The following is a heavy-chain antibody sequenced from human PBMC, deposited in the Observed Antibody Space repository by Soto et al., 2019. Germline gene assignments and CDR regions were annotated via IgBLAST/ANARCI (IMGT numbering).Heavy chain of an antibody. J-gene: IGHJ4*02. CDR2: IYYSGST. Sequence: SETLSLTCTVSGGSISSGDYYWSWIRQPPGKGLEWIGYIYYSGSTYYNPSLKSRVTISVDTSKNQFSLKLSSVTAADTAVYYCARFWDTGDYFDYWGQGTLVTVSS. V-gene: IGHV4-30-4*01. D-gene: IGHD5-18*01. CDR3: ARFWDTGDYFDY. CDR1: GGSISSGDYY.